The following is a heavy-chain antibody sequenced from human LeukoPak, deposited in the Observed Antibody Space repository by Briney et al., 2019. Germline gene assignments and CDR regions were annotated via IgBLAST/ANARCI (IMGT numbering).Heavy chain of an antibody. CDR3: ARDNFNAFDI. D-gene: IGHD1-1*01. CDR2: ISSSSAYM. J-gene: IGHJ3*02. V-gene: IGHV3-21*01. CDR1: GFTFSSYS. Sequence: GGSLRLSCAASGFTFSSYSMNWVRQAPGKGLEWVSSISSSSAYMSYADSVKGRFTISRDNTKNSLYLQMNSLRAEDTAVYYCARDNFNAFDIWGQGTMVTVSS.